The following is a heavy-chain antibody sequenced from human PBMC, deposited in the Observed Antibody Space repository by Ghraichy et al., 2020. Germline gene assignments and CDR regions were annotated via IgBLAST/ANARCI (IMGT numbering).Heavy chain of an antibody. CDR3: ARSDYYDSSRFDY. D-gene: IGHD3-22*01. V-gene: IGHV4-59*01. Sequence: GSLRLSCTVSGGSISSYYWSWIRQPPGKGLEWIGYIYYSGSTNYNPSLKSRVTISVDTSKNQFSLKLSSVTAADTAVYYCARSDYYDSSRFDYWGQGTLVTVSS. CDR1: GGSISSYY. CDR2: IYYSGST. J-gene: IGHJ4*02.